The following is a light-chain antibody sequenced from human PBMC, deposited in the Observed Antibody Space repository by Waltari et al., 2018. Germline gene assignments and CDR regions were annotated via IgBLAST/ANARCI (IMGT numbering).Light chain of an antibody. V-gene: IGLV3-21*02. CDR1: DIRSQS. CDR3: QVWDINNDQVV. Sequence: YVVTQPTSVSVAPGQTARITCGGNDIRSQSVHWYQQKPGQAPLLIVYDDTDRPSGIPELFSGANSGNAATLTSSSVEAGDEADYYCQVWDINNDQVVFGGGTKVTVL. CDR2: DDT. J-gene: IGLJ2*01.